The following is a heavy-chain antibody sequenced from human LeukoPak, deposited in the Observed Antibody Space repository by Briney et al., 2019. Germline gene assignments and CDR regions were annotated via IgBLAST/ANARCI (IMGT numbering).Heavy chain of an antibody. D-gene: IGHD5-12*01. CDR2: ISGSGGST. J-gene: IGHJ4*02. V-gene: IGHV3-23*01. CDR1: GFTFSSYA. CDR3: AKESGYSGYDERSIDY. Sequence: GGSLRLSCAASGFTFSSYAMSWVRQAPGKGLEWVSAISGSGGSTYYADSVKGRFTISGDNSKNTLYLQMNSLRAEDTAVYYCAKESGYSGYDERSIDYWGQGTLVTVSS.